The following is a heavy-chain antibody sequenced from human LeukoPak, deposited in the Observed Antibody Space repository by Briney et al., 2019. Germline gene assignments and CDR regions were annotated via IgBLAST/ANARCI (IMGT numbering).Heavy chain of an antibody. CDR3: ARDGVRIGDTAMGYYYGMDV. CDR2: IGAYNGNT. D-gene: IGHD5-18*01. V-gene: IGHV1-18*01. Sequence: ATSVKVSCKASGYTFTSYGISWVRQAPGQGLEWMGWIGAYNGNTNYAQKFQGRVTMTRDTSISTAYMELSRLRSDDTAVYYCARDGVRIGDTAMGYYYGMDVWGQGTTVTVSS. CDR1: GYTFTSYG. J-gene: IGHJ6*02.